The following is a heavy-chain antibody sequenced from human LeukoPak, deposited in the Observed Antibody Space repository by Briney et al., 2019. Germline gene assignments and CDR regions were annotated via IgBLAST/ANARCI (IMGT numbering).Heavy chain of an antibody. Sequence: PSQTPSLTRTVSWGSISRGGYCWSWAPHHPRKGLEWLGYIYFSGSTYYNPSLKSRVTISVDTSKNQFSLKLSSVTAADTAVYYCARDLRARGYFDYWGQGTLVTVSS. D-gene: IGHD3-16*01. J-gene: IGHJ4*02. CDR1: WGSISRGGYC. CDR3: ARDLRARGYFDY. V-gene: IGHV4-31*03. CDR2: IYFSGST.